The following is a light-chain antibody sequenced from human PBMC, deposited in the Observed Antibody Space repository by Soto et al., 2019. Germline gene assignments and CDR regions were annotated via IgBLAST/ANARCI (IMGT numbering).Light chain of an antibody. CDR2: DAS. CDR1: QSISSS. J-gene: IGKJ1*01. CDR3: QQRSEWPRT. Sequence: EIVLTQSPATLSLSPGERATLSCRASQSISSSLAWYQQKPGQAPRLLIYDASTRATGFPARFSGSGSGTDFTLTMDRLEPEDFGVYYCQQRSEWPRTFGQGTKVEI. V-gene: IGKV3-11*01.